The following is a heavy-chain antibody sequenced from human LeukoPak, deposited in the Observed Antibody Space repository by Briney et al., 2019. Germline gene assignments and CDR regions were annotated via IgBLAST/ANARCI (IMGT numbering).Heavy chain of an antibody. J-gene: IGHJ4*02. D-gene: IGHD4-23*01. CDR2: ISYDGSNK. CDR3: ANLLRWEPY. CDR1: GFTFSSYG. V-gene: IGHV3-30*18. Sequence: GRSLRLSCAASGFTFSSYGMHWVRQAPGKGLEWVAVISYDGSNKYYADSVKGRFTISRDNSKNTLYLQMNSLRAEDTAVYYCANLLRWEPYWGQGTLVTVSS.